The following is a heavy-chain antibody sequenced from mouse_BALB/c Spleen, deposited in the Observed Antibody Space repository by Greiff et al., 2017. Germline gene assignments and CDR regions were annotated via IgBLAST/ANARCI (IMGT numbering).Heavy chain of an antibody. CDR1: GFTFSSFG. CDR2: ISSGSSTI. J-gene: IGHJ4*01. CDR3: ARGVDYAMDY. Sequence: EVHLVESGGGLVQPGGSRKLSCAASGFTFSSFGMHWVRQAPEKGLEWVAYISSGSSTIYYADTVKGRFTISRDNPKNTLFLQMTSLRSEDTAMYYCARGVDYAMDYWGQGTSVTVSS. D-gene: IGHD1-1*01. V-gene: IGHV5-17*02.